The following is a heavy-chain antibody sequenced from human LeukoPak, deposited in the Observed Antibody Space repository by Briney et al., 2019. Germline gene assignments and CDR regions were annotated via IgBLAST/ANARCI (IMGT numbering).Heavy chain of an antibody. CDR1: GFTFSDYY. Sequence: GGSLRLSCAASGFTFSDYYMSWIRQAPGKGLAWVSYISSSGGTIYYADSVKGRFTISRDNAKNSLYVQMNSLRAEDTAVYYCVRVGVTGTKVEWFDPWGQGTLVTVSS. J-gene: IGHJ5*02. V-gene: IGHV3-11*01. D-gene: IGHD1-1*01. CDR3: VRVGVTGTKVEWFDP. CDR2: ISSSGGTI.